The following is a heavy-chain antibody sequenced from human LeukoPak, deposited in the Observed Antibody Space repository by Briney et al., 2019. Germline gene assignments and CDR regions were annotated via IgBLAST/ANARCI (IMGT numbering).Heavy chain of an antibody. Sequence: SETLSLTCTVSGGSISSHYWSWIRQPPGKGLEWIGYIYYSGSTNYNPSLKSRVTISVDTSKNQFSLKLSSVTAADTAVYYSARVHSSGWSRYYYYMDVWGKGTTVTVSS. CDR3: ARVHSSGWSRYYYYMDV. V-gene: IGHV4-59*11. J-gene: IGHJ6*03. D-gene: IGHD6-19*01. CDR1: GGSISSHY. CDR2: IYYSGST.